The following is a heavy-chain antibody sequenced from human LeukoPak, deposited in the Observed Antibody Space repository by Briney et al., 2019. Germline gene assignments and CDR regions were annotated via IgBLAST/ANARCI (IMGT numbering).Heavy chain of an antibody. D-gene: IGHD4-17*01. V-gene: IGHV1-18*01. J-gene: IGHJ3*02. CDR3: ARQRGPGDPDAFDI. CDR1: GYTFTSYG. Sequence: GASVKVSCKASGYTFTSYGISWVRQAPGQGLEWMGWISAYNGNTNYAQKLQGRVTMTTDTSTSTAYMELRSLKSDDTAVYYCARQRGPGDPDAFDIWGQGTMVTVSS. CDR2: ISAYNGNT.